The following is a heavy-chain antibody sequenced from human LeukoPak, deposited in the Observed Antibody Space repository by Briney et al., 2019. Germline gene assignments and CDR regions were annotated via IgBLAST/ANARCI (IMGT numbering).Heavy chain of an antibody. V-gene: IGHV1-69*05. CDR3: ARERDNVGQTLVSPFDY. D-gene: IGHD2-8*02. CDR1: GGTFSSYA. Sequence: SVKVSCKASGGTFSSYAISWVRQAPGQGLEWMGGIIPIFGTANYAQKFQGRVTITTDESTSTAYMELSSLRSENTAVYYCARERDNVGQTLVSPFDYWGQGTLVTVSS. CDR2: IIPIFGTA. J-gene: IGHJ4*02.